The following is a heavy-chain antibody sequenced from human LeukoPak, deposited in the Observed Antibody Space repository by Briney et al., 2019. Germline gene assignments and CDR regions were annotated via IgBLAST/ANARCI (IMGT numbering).Heavy chain of an antibody. CDR2: IQSKADGGTT. CDR1: GFSFSDAW. J-gene: IGHJ4*02. D-gene: IGHD2-21*01. V-gene: IGHV3-15*01. CDR3: ARYYGDSGSQYYFDY. Sequence: PGGSLRVSCAASGFSFSDAWMSWVRQAPGKGQEWVGRIQSKADGGTTDYAAPVKGRFIISRDDSKNTLYLQMNSLKTEDTAVYYCARYYGDSGSQYYFDYWGQGTLVTVSS.